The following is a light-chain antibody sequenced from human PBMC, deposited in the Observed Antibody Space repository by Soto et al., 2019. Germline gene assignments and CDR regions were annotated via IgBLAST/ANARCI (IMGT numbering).Light chain of an antibody. CDR1: QIIGSW. CDR2: KAT. CDR3: QQYNDFQYT. J-gene: IGKJ2*01. Sequence: DIQMTQSPSTLSASVGDGVTITCRASQIIGSWLAWYQQKPGKAPKLLIYKATNLQSGVPSRFSGSGSGTDFSLTISSLQPEASATYFCQQYNDFQYTFGPGTKLEI. V-gene: IGKV1-5*03.